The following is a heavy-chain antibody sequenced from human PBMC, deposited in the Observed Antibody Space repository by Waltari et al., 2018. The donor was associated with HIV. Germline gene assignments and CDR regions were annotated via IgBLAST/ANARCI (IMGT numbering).Heavy chain of an antibody. V-gene: IGHV3-30*02. CDR1: VFPFSAFG. D-gene: IGHD3-16*02. CDR2: IRYDGSNK. Sequence: QVQLVDSGGGVVQPGGSLGLSGAALVFPFSAFGLPGFRQAPGKGLEWVAFIRYDGSNKYCADSVKGRFTISRDNSKNTLYLQMNSLRAEDTAVYYCARKHGELSLSRGLFDYWGQGTLVTVSS. J-gene: IGHJ4*02. CDR3: ARKHGELSLSRGLFDY.